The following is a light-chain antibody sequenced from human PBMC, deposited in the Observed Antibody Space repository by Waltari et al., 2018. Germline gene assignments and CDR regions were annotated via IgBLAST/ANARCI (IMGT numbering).Light chain of an antibody. CDR1: SSDIGAYNY. V-gene: IGLV2-8*01. J-gene: IGLJ3*02. Sequence: QSALTQPPSASGSPGQSVTISCTGTSSDIGAYNYVSWYQQSPGKAPNLMISEVSVRPSGVPDRCPGAKSGNTASLTVSGLQAEDEADYYCSSYAGDYNVVFGGGTKLTVL. CDR3: SSYAGDYNVV. CDR2: EVS.